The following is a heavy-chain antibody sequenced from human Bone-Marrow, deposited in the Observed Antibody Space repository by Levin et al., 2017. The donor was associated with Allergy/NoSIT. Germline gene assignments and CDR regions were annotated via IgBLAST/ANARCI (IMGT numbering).Heavy chain of an antibody. J-gene: IGHJ4*02. CDR3: ARDGAMDDY. Sequence: RAGGSLRLSCAASGFTFSSYAMNWVRQAPGKGLEWVSYISRSSTTIYYADSVKGRFAISRDNAKNSLYLQMNSLRAEDTAVYFCARDGAMDDYWGQGILVTVSS. CDR2: ISRSSTTI. V-gene: IGHV3-48*01. CDR1: GFTFSSYA. D-gene: IGHD1-26*01.